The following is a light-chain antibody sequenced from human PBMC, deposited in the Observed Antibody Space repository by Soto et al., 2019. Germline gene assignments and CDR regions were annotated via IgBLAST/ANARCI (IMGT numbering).Light chain of an antibody. Sequence: DIRLTQSPSSLSASVGDRVTIACQASHNIYNYLNWYQHRPGKAPKVLIFDASNLESGVPSRFTGSGSGTHFSLTINSLQHEDVATYSCQHYDNLPLTLGGGTKVDIK. V-gene: IGKV1-33*01. CDR1: HNIYNY. CDR3: QHYDNLPLT. J-gene: IGKJ4*01. CDR2: DAS.